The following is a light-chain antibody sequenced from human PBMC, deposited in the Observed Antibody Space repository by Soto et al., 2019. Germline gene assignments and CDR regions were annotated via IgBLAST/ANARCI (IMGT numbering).Light chain of an antibody. CDR2: GAS. V-gene: IGKV3-20*01. CDR1: QSVSSNY. Sequence: EIVLTQSPGTLSLSPGERGTLSRRASQSVSSNYLAWYQQKPGQAPRLLIYGASTRATGIPDRFSGSGSGTDFTLTISRLEPEDFAVYYCQQYGSSLFTFGPGTKVDIK. CDR3: QQYGSSLFT. J-gene: IGKJ3*01.